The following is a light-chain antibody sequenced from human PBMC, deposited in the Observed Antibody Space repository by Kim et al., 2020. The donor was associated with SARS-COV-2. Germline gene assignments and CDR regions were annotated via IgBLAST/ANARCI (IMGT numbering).Light chain of an antibody. CDR2: KAS. V-gene: IGKV1-5*03. Sequence: DIQMTQSPSTLTASVGDRVTITCRASQSISTWLAWYQQKPGKAPKLLIYKASSLESGVPSRFSGSGSGTDFTLTISSLQPDDFATYYCHQYNKYWTFGQGTKVDIK. J-gene: IGKJ1*01. CDR3: HQYNKYWT. CDR1: QSISTW.